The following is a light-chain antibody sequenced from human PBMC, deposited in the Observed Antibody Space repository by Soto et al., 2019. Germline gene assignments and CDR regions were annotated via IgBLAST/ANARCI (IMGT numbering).Light chain of an antibody. CDR3: QQYGSSGT. Sequence: IVLTQSPNTLSVSPGDRATLSCRASPWITSAFLAWYQQKPGQAPRLLIYGASTRATGIPDRCTGSGFGTGFTLTNSRLETEDFAVYYWQQYGSSGTFGQGTKVEIK. CDR2: GAS. J-gene: IGKJ1*01. CDR1: PWITSAF. V-gene: IGKV3-20*01.